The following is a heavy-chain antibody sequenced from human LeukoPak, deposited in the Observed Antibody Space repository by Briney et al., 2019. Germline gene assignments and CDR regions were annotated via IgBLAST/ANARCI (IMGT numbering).Heavy chain of an antibody. Sequence: PSETLSLTCSVSGVSISSGDYYWSWIRHPPGKGLEWVGHISYSGTTHYNPSLKSRVTISADASKNHFSLKMSSVTAADTAVYYCARDENHYDILTGYYNVDYHFGIYVWGQGTTVTVSS. V-gene: IGHV4-30-4*01. CDR3: ARDENHYDILTGYYNVDYHFGIYV. CDR1: GVSISSGDYY. CDR2: ISYSGTT. J-gene: IGHJ6*02. D-gene: IGHD3-9*01.